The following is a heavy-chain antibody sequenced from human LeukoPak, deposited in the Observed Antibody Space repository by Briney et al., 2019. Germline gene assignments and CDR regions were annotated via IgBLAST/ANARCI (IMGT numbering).Heavy chain of an antibody. J-gene: IGHJ5*02. CDR2: ISSSGTTI. CDR1: GFTFSASY. Sequence: PGGSLRLSCAASGFTFSASYMTWIRQAPGKGLEWISYISSSGTTIYYADSVKGRFTLSRDNAKNSLYLQMNSLRAEDTAVYYCARKESFGYSYGGENWFDPWGQGTLVTVSS. D-gene: IGHD5-18*01. CDR3: ARKESFGYSYGGENWFDP. V-gene: IGHV3-11*04.